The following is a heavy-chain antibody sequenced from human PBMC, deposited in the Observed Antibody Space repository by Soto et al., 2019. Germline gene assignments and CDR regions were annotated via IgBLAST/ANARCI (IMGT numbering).Heavy chain of an antibody. J-gene: IGHJ5*02. V-gene: IGHV1-8*01. CDR3: ARGVKYGAYSRWFDP. Sequence: QVQLVQSGAEVRKPGASVKVSCKASGYTFTSCNINWVRQATGQGLEYLGWMSPNSGNTGYVQKFQGRVTMTWDTSITTAYMELSSLRSEDTAVYFCARGVKYGAYSRWFDPWGQGTLVTVSS. CDR1: GYTFTSCN. CDR2: MSPNSGNT. D-gene: IGHD4-17*01.